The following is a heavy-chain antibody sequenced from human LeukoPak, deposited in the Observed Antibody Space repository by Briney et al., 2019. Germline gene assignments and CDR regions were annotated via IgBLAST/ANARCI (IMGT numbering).Heavy chain of an antibody. J-gene: IGHJ6*03. Sequence: SETLSLTCAVSGGSISTGNWWSWVRQSPDKGLEWIGEIYHSGSSNYNPSLKSRVTISVDTSKNQFSLKLSSVTAADTAVYYCARTTEAHSWRTRYYDYYMDVWGKGTTVTVSS. CDR3: ARTTEAHSWRTRYYDYYMDV. CDR1: GGSISTGNW. V-gene: IGHV4-4*02. CDR2: IYHSGSS. D-gene: IGHD6-13*01.